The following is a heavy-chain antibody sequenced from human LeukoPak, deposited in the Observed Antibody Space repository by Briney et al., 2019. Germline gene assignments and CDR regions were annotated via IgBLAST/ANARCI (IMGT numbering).Heavy chain of an antibody. J-gene: IGHJ4*02. CDR1: GYTFTGYY. D-gene: IGHD3-22*01. V-gene: IGHV1-2*06. CDR2: INPNSGGT. CDR3: ARVYYYDSSGYHFDY. Sequence: ASVKVSCKASGYTFTGYYMHWVRQAPGQGLEWMGRINPNSGGTNYAQKLQGRVTMTRDTSISTAYMELSRLRSDDTAVYYCARVYYYDSSGYHFDYWGQGTLVTVSS.